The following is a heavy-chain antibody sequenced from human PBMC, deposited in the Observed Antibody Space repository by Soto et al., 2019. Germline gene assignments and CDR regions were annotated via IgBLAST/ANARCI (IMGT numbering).Heavy chain of an antibody. D-gene: IGHD5-18*01. Sequence: XGSLILSCSASGFTFSSYWMSWVRQAPGKGLEWVANIKQDGSEKYYVDSVKGRFTISRDNAKNSLYLQMNSLRAEDTAVYYCAKDTAMVPFDYWGQGTLVTVSS. J-gene: IGHJ4*02. CDR1: GFTFSSYW. V-gene: IGHV3-7*03. CDR3: AKDTAMVPFDY. CDR2: IKQDGSEK.